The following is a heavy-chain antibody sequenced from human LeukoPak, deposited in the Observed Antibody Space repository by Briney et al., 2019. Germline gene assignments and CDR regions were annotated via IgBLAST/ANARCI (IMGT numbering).Heavy chain of an antibody. D-gene: IGHD6-19*01. J-gene: IGHJ4*02. CDR2: ISGSGGST. Sequence: GGSLRLSCAASGFTFSRNGMTWVRQAPGKGLEWVSAISGSGGSTYYADSVKGRFTISRDNSKNTLYLQMNSLRAEDTAVYYCAKDRPRIAVAGTRFDYWGQGTLVTVSS. V-gene: IGHV3-23*01. CDR1: GFTFSRNG. CDR3: AKDRPRIAVAGTRFDY.